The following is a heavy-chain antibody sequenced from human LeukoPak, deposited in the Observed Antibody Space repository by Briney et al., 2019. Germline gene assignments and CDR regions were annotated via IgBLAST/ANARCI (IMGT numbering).Heavy chain of an antibody. CDR2: IYYSGGT. CDR1: GFTLSAYW. D-gene: IGHD4-17*01. J-gene: IGHJ4*02. CDR3: ARSDYGDYGFDY. Sequence: LRLSCAASGFTLSAYWMHWVRQAPGKGLEWIGYIYYSGGTYYNPSLKSRVTISVDTSKNQFSLKLSSVTAADTAVYYCARSDYGDYGFDYWGQGTLVTVSS. V-gene: IGHV4-31*02.